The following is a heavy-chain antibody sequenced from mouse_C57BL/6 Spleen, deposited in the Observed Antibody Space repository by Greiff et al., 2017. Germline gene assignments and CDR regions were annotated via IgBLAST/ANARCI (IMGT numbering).Heavy chain of an antibody. CDR1: GYTFTSYW. CDR2: IDPSDSET. D-gene: IGHD3-2*02. CDR3: AREEKLRAFAY. J-gene: IGHJ3*01. V-gene: IGHV1-52*01. Sequence: VQLQQPGAELVRPGSSVKLSCKASGYTFTSYWMPWVKQRPIQGLEWIGNIDPSDSETHYNQKFKDKATLTVDKSSSTAYMQLSSLTSEDSAVYCCAREEKLRAFAYWGQGTLVTVSA.